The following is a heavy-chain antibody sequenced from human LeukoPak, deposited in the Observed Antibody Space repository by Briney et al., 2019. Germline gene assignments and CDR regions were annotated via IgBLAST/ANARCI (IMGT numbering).Heavy chain of an antibody. D-gene: IGHD2-2*01. J-gene: IGHJ4*02. V-gene: IGHV3-23*01. CDR3: AKKGCTGNICYANY. Sequence: GGSLRLSCAASGFTFSSYAMTWVRQAPGKGMEWVSGISGSGDGTFYADSVKGRFTISRDNSKNTLYLQMNSLRAEDSAVYYCAKKGCTGNICYANYWGQGTLVTVSS. CDR1: GFTFSSYA. CDR2: ISGSGDGT.